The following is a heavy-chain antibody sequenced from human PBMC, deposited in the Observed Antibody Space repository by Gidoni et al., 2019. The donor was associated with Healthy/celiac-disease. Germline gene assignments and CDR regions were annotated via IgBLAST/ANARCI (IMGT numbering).Heavy chain of an antibody. Sequence: QVQLVESGGGVVQPGRSLRLSCAASGFTFSSYAMHWVRQAPGKGLEWVAGISYDGSNKYYADSVKGRFTISRDNSKNTLYLQMNSLRAEDTAVYYCARVRAFYYYGMDVWGQGTTVTVSS. J-gene: IGHJ6*02. CDR2: ISYDGSNK. CDR1: GFTFSSYA. V-gene: IGHV3-30-3*01. CDR3: ARVRAFYYYGMDV.